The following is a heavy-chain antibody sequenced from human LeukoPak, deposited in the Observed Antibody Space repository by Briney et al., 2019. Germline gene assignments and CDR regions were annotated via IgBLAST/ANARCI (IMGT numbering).Heavy chain of an antibody. V-gene: IGHV3-30-3*01. CDR1: GFTFSLYA. CDR3: ARAGGGDGYNYPFDAFDF. CDR2: IPFVGSNK. D-gene: IGHD5-24*01. J-gene: IGHJ3*01. Sequence: GGSLRLSCAASGFTFSLYAMHWVRQAPGKGLEWVAVIPFVGSNKYSADSVKGRFTISRDNSKNTLYLQMNSLRTEDTAAYYCARAGGGDGYNYPFDAFDFWGQGTMVTVSS.